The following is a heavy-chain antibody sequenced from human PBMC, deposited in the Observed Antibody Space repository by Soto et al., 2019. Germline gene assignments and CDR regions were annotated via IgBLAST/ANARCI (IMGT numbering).Heavy chain of an antibody. CDR3: ARSPLDLAARPYYFAY. CDR2: IIPIFGTA. J-gene: IGHJ4*02. CDR1: GDTFSSYA. V-gene: IGHV1-69*13. Sequence: SVKVACKASGDTFSSYASSWVRQAPGQGLEWMGGIIPIFGTANYAQKFQGRVTITADESTSTAYMELSSLRSEDTAVYYCARSPLDLAARPYYFAYWGQGTLVTVSS. D-gene: IGHD6-6*01.